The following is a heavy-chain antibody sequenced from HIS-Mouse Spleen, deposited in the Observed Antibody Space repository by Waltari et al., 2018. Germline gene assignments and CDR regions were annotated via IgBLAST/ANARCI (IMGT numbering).Heavy chain of an antibody. CDR3: ARGGYSYGPPLDY. V-gene: IGHV4-34*01. CDR2: INHSGRT. D-gene: IGHD5-18*01. Sequence: QVQLQQWGAGLLKPSETLSLTCAVYGGSFSGYYWSWIRQPPGKGLEWIGEINHSGRTNYNPSLKRRVTISVDTSKNQFSLKLSSVTAADTAVYYCARGGYSYGPPLDYWGQGTLVTVSS. CDR1: GGSFSGYY. J-gene: IGHJ4*02.